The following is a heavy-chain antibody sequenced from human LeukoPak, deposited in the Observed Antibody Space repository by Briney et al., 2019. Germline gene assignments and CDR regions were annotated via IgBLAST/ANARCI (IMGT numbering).Heavy chain of an antibody. CDR1: GGSISSYY. CDR2: IYYSGST. V-gene: IGHV4-39*01. D-gene: IGHD6-13*01. Sequence: SETLSLTCTVSGGSISSYYWGWIRQPPGKGLGWIGSIYYSGSTYYNPSLKSRVTISVDTSKNQFSLKLSSVTAADTAVYYCARQGVAAAGKDYWGQGTLVTVSS. CDR3: ARQGVAAAGKDY. J-gene: IGHJ4*02.